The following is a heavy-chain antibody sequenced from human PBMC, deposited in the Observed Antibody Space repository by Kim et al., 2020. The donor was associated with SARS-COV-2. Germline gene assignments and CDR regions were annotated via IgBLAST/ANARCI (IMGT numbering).Heavy chain of an antibody. CDR1: GFTFSSYE. J-gene: IGHJ5*02. D-gene: IGHD6-19*01. CDR3: ARGYSSGWSYNWFDP. CDR2: ISSSGSTI. V-gene: IGHV3-48*03. Sequence: GGSLRLSCAASGFTFSSYEMNWVRQAPGKGLEWVSYISSSGSTIYYADSVKGRFTISRDNAKNSLYLQMNSLRAEDTAVYYCARGYSSGWSYNWFDPWGQGTLVTVSS.